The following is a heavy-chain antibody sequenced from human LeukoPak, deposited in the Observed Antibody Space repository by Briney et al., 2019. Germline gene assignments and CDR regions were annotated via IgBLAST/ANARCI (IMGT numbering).Heavy chain of an antibody. D-gene: IGHD1-26*01. V-gene: IGHV1-18*01. J-gene: IGHJ6*03. Sequence: GASVKVSCKTSGYPFTTYAITWVRQAPGQGLEWMGWISPYSGNTNYAQKLQGRVTMTTDTSTSTAYMELRSLRSDDTAVYYCARDTDSGSYSYYYYYMDVWGKGTTVTVSS. CDR3: ARDTDSGSYSYYYYYMDV. CDR2: ISPYSGNT. CDR1: GYPFTTYA.